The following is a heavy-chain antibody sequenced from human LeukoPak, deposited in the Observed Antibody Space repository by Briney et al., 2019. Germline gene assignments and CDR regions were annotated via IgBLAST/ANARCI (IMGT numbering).Heavy chain of an antibody. CDR1: GYTFTSYG. Sequence: ASVNVSCKASGYTFTSYGISWVRQARGQGLEWMGWISAYNGNTNYVQKLQGRVTMTTDTSTSTAYMELRSLRSDDTAVYYCARSHYYDSSGYYYHFDYWGQGTLVTVSS. J-gene: IGHJ4*02. CDR3: ARSHYYDSSGYYYHFDY. V-gene: IGHV1-18*01. D-gene: IGHD3-22*01. CDR2: ISAYNGNT.